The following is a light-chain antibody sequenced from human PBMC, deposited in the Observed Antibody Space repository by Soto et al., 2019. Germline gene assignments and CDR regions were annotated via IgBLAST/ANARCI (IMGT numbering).Light chain of an antibody. V-gene: IGKV3-20*01. CDR3: QQYIDSPPGYP. J-gene: IGKJ2*01. Sequence: EIVLTQSPGTLSLSPGERATLSCRASHSVNSNYLAWYQQKPGQAPRLLIYGASSRPTGIPDRFRGSGSGTVYTLIISRLEPEDFAVYYCQQYIDSPPGYPIGQGTKLEIK. CDR2: GAS. CDR1: HSVNSNY.